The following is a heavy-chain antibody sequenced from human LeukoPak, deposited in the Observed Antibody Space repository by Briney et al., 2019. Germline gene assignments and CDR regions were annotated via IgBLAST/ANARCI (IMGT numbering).Heavy chain of an antibody. D-gene: IGHD6-19*01. Sequence: GESLKISCKGSGYSFTSYWIGWARQMPGKGLEWMGIIYPGDSDTRYSPSFQGQVTISADKSISTAYLQWSSLKASDTAMYYCARGAGGSGWSRPYFDYWGQGTLVTVSS. J-gene: IGHJ4*02. CDR3: ARGAGGSGWSRPYFDY. V-gene: IGHV5-51*01. CDR1: GYSFTSYW. CDR2: IYPGDSDT.